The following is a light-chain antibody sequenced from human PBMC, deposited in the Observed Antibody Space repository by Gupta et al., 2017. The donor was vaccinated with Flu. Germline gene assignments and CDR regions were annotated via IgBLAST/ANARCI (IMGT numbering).Light chain of an antibody. CDR2: DDD. Sequence: NFMLTQPHSVSESPGKTVTISCTRSSGNIADNYVQWYQQRPGSAPTNVIYDDDQRPSGVSDRFSGSGASSSNVASLTISGLQTADEADYYCQAYDNVVWVFGGGTKLTVL. CDR1: SGNIADNY. V-gene: IGLV6-57*03. CDR3: QAYDNVVWV. J-gene: IGLJ3*02.